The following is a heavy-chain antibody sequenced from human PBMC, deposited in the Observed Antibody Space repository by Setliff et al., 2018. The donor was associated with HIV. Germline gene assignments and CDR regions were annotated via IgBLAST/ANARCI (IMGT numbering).Heavy chain of an antibody. CDR1: GGTFSSYA. CDR2: IIPIFGTA. CDR3: AKALVVGYYGMDV. J-gene: IGHJ6*02. D-gene: IGHD2-15*01. V-gene: IGHV1-69*05. Sequence: GASVKVSCKASGGTFSSYAISWVRQAPGQGLEWMGGIIPIFGTANYAKKFQGRVTITTDESTSTAYMELSSLRSEDTAVYYCAKALVVGYYGMDVWGQGTTVTVSS.